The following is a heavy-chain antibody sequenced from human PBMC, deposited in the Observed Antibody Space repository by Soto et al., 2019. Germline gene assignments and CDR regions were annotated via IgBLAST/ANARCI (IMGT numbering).Heavy chain of an antibody. J-gene: IGHJ6*02. Sequence: PSETLSLTCTVSGGSISSYYWSWIRQPPGKGLEWIGYIYYSGSTNYNPSLKSRVTISVDTSKNQFSLKLSSVTAADTAVYYCARSPGYANSYYYYYDMDVWGQGTTVTVSS. V-gene: IGHV4-59*01. CDR3: ARSPGYANSYYYYYDMDV. CDR2: IYYSGST. CDR1: GGSISSYY. D-gene: IGHD2-8*01.